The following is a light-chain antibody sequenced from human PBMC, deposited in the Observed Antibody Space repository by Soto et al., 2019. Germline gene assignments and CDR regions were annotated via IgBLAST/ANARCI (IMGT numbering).Light chain of an antibody. CDR2: EVS. CDR3: VSYTSTSTLV. CDR1: SSDVGGYHY. V-gene: IGLV2-14*01. J-gene: IGLJ1*01. Sequence: QSALTQPASVSGSPGQSITISCTGSSSDVGGYHYVSWYQQYPGKAPKLIIFEVSNRPSGVSDRFSGSKSGSTASLSISGLQSEDEADYYCVSYTSTSTLVFGTGTKLTVL.